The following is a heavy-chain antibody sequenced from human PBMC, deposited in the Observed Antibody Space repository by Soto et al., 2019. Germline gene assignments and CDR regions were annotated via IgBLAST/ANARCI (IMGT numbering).Heavy chain of an antibody. V-gene: IGHV4-61*01. CDR3: ARLGWGEAS. CDR2: KPYTGSP. D-gene: IGHD7-27*01. Sequence: LPETLSLTCSVSGDSVSSGSYHWSWIRQPPGKGLEWIGFKPYTGSPGYNPSLKSRVVISIDRSKNQFSLKLSSVTAADTAVYFCARLGWGEASWGQGTLVTVSS. CDR1: GDSVSSGSYH. J-gene: IGHJ5*02.